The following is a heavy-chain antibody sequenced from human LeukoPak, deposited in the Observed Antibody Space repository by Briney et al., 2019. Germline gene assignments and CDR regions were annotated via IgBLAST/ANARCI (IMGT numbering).Heavy chain of an antibody. D-gene: IGHD2-15*01. CDR2: IYHSGTT. Sequence: SETLSLTCTVSGYSITSGYYWGWVRQPPGKGLGWIGSIYHSGTTYYNPSLKSRVTISVDTSKNQFSLKLSSVTAADTAVYYCARDQIGSWYGLAKGYYYYMDVWGKGTTVTVSS. V-gene: IGHV4-38-2*02. CDR1: GYSITSGYY. CDR3: ARDQIGSWYGLAKGYYYYMDV. J-gene: IGHJ6*03.